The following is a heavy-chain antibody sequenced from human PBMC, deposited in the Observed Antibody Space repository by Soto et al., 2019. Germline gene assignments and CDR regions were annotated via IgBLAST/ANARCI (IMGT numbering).Heavy chain of an antibody. J-gene: IGHJ4*02. CDR1: GGIFSTSA. D-gene: IGHD3-10*01. CDR3: ARDRDDDGSGNYYNRIDF. V-gene: IGHV1-69*01. CDR2: IIPIFGKP. Sequence: QVQLVQSGAEVKKPGSSVKVSCKASGGIFSTSAISWLRQAPGQGLEWMGGIIPIFGKPNYAQRFQGRVTITADESTSTAYMELSRLRSADTAVYYCARDRDDDGSGNYYNRIDFWGQGTLGTVAS.